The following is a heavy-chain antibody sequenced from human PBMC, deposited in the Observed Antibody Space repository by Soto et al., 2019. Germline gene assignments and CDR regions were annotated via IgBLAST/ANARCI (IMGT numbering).Heavy chain of an antibody. CDR3: ARSGVVVAATLDDAFDI. Sequence: EVQLVESGGGLVQPGGSLRLSCAASGFTFSSYWMSWVRQAPGKGLEWVANIKQDGSEKYYVDSVKGRFTISRDNAKNSLYLQMNRLRAEDTAVYYCARSGVVVAATLDDAFDIWGQGTMVTVSS. V-gene: IGHV3-7*01. J-gene: IGHJ3*02. D-gene: IGHD2-15*01. CDR1: GFTFSSYW. CDR2: IKQDGSEK.